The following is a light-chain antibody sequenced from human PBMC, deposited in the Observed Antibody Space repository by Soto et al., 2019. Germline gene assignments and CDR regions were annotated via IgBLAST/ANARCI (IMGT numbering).Light chain of an antibody. CDR3: QQGYSFPVT. V-gene: IGKV1-12*01. J-gene: IGKJ4*01. Sequence: DIQMTQSPSSVSASVGDRVSITFLASQDIGDWLAWYQQKPGKAPKLLVYAASSLQSGVPSRFSGSGSGTDFTLTIGSLQPEDFATYYCQQGYSFPVTFGGGTKVDI. CDR1: QDIGDW. CDR2: AAS.